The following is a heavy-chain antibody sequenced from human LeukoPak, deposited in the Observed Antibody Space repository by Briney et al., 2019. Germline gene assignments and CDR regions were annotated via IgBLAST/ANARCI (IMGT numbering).Heavy chain of an antibody. CDR1: GGSISSGGYS. D-gene: IGHD6-19*01. Sequence: SSETLSLTCAVSGGSISSGGYSWSWIRQPPGKGLEWIGYIYHSGSTYYNPSLKSRVTISVDRSKNQFSLKLSSVTAADTAVYYCARGRSSGWIDYWGQGALVIVSS. CDR2: IYHSGST. J-gene: IGHJ4*02. CDR3: ARGRSSGWIDY. V-gene: IGHV4-30-2*01.